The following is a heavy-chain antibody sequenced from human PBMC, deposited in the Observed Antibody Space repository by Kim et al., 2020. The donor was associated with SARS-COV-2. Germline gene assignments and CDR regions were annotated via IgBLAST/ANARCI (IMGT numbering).Heavy chain of an antibody. V-gene: IGHV3-74*01. CDR2: INSDGSST. J-gene: IGHJ4*02. CDR3: ARGLSGSSKGGY. Sequence: SLILSFAASFFPFSSSWMHWVRQAPGKGLVWVSRINSDGSSTSYADSVKGRFTISRDNAKNTLYLQMNSLRAEDTAVYYCARGLSGSSKGGYWGQGTLVTVSS. D-gene: IGHD1-26*01. CDR1: FFPFSSSW.